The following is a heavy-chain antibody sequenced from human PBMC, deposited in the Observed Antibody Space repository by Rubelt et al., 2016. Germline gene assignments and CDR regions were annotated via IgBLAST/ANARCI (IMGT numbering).Heavy chain of an antibody. D-gene: IGHD2/OR15-2a*01. CDR3: ARAFSASTPFDP. V-gene: IGHV4-59*06. CDR1: GGSISSYY. Sequence: QAQLQESGPGLVKPSETLSLTCTVSGGSISSYYWSWIRQHPGKGLEWIGYIYYSGSTYYNPSLKSRVTISVDTSKNQFSLKLSSVTAADTAVYYCARAFSASTPFDPWGQGTLVTVSS. J-gene: IGHJ5*02. CDR2: IYYSGST.